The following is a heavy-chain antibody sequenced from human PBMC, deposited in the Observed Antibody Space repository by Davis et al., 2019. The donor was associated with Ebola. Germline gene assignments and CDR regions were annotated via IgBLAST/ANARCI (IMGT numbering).Heavy chain of an antibody. Sequence: SGPTLVKPTQTLTLTCTFSGFSLSTSGMCVSWIRQPPGKALEWLALIEWDDHKYYSTSLKTRLTISKDTSKNQVVLTMTNMDPVDTATYYCARLYQLSLGDAFDIWGQGTMVTVSS. CDR3: ARLYQLSLGDAFDI. CDR1: GFSLSTSGMC. D-gene: IGHD2-2*01. J-gene: IGHJ3*02. V-gene: IGHV2-70*01. CDR2: IEWDDHK.